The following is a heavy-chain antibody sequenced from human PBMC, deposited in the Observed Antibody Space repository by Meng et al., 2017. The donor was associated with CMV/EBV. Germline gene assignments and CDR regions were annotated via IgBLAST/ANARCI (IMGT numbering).Heavy chain of an antibody. J-gene: IGHJ3*02. CDR1: GFTVSSNY. D-gene: IGHD5-24*01. V-gene: IGHV3-53*01. Sequence: GESLKISCAASGFTVSSNYMSWVRQAPGKGLEWVSVIYSGGSTYYADSVKGRFTISRDNSKNTLYLQMNSLRAEDTAVYYCARNWRDGHTLDPFNIWGQGTMVTVSS. CDR3: ARNWRDGHTLDPFNI. CDR2: IYSGGST.